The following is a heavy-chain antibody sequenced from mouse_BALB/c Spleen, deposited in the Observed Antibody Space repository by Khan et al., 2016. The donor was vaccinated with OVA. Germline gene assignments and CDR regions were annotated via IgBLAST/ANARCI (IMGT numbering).Heavy chain of an antibody. CDR2: IYPGNSDT. D-gene: IGHD1-1*02. CDR3: TRNGFGSYGSWDY. J-gene: IGHJ2*01. CDR1: GYTFTNYW. Sequence: VQLKQSGTVLARPGASVKMSCKGSGYTFTNYWMHWVKQRPGQGLEWIGVIYPGNSDTNYNQKFKGKANLTAVTSTSAAYMELNSLTNEDTAVYYCTRNGFGSYGSWDYWGRGTTLTVSS. V-gene: IGHV1-5*01.